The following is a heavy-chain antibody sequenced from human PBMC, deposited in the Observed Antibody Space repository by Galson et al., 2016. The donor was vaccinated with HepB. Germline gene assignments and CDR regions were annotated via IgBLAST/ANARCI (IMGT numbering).Heavy chain of an antibody. D-gene: IGHD6-13*01. CDR1: GVSISSTHW. J-gene: IGHJ2*01. Sequence: ETLSLTCAVSGVSISSTHWWSWVRQPPGKGLEWIGEIFHSGSTKYNPSLKGRVTISLDKSKNQFSLRLSSVTAADTAVYFCARAEEYNSSFFDPWGRGTLVTVSS. CDR2: IFHSGST. CDR3: ARAEEYNSSFFDP. V-gene: IGHV4-4*01.